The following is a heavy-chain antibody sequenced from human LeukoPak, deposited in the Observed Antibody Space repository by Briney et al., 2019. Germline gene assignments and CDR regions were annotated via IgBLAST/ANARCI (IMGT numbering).Heavy chain of an antibody. CDR1: GYTFTSYY. CDR2: INPSGGST. J-gene: IGHJ3*02. D-gene: IGHD5-18*01. V-gene: IGHV1-46*01. Sequence: ASVKVSCKASGYTFTSYYMHWVRQAPGQGLEWMGIINPSGGSTSYAQKFQGRVTMTRDTSTSTVYMELSSLRSEDTAVYYCARDTEDTALITEAFDIWGQGTMVTVSS. CDR3: ARDTEDTALITEAFDI.